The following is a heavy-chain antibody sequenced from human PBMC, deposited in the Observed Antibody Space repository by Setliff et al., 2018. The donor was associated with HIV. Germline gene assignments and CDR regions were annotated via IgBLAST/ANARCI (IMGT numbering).Heavy chain of an antibody. D-gene: IGHD3-22*01. CDR3: VRERDSSGYYPGAFDI. V-gene: IGHV3-53*01. CDR1: GFTVSSNY. CDR2: IYSGGST. Sequence: PGGSLRLSCAASGFTVSSNYMSWVRQAPGKGLEWVSVIYSGGSTYYADSVRGRFTISRDNSKNTLYLQMNSLRAEDMAVYYCVRERDSSGYYPGAFDIWGQGTMVTVSS. J-gene: IGHJ3*02.